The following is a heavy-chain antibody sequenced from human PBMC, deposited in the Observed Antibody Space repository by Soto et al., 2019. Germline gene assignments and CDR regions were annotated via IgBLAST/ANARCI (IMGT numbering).Heavy chain of an antibody. CDR2: IKSKTDGGTT. J-gene: IGHJ4*02. D-gene: IGHD6-13*01. V-gene: IGHV3-15*07. CDR3: TTDLAERLDS. CDR1: SVSNAW. Sequence: SVSNAWVNWVRQAPGKGLEWVGRIKSKTDGGTTDYAAPVKGRFTISRDDSKKTLYVQMNSLKTEDTAVYYCTTDLAERLDSWGQGTLVTVSS.